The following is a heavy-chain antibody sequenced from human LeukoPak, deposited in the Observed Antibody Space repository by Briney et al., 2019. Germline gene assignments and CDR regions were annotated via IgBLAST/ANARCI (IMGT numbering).Heavy chain of an antibody. V-gene: IGHV4-59*08. CDR2: IYYSGST. CDR3: ARQYLYYFDY. J-gene: IGHJ4*02. CDR1: GGSISSYY. Sequence: SETLSLTCTVSGGSISSYYWSWIRQPPGKGLEWIGYIYYSGSTNYNPSLKSRVTISVDTSKNQFSLKLSFVTAADTAVYYCARQYLYYFDYWGQGTLVTVSS.